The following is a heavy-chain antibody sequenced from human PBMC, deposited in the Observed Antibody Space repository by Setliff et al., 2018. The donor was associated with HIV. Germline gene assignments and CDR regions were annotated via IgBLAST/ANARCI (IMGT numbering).Heavy chain of an antibody. D-gene: IGHD3-16*01. CDR3: ARATFGMDV. CDR1: GFTFSSYA. Sequence: QTGGSLRLSCSASGFTFSSYAMHWVRQAPGKGLEWVALISDDGSGKRYAESVKGRFIISRDNSKNTLYLQMNSLRTEDTAVYFCARATFGMDVWGQGTAVTVSS. J-gene: IGHJ6*02. CDR2: ISDDGSGK. V-gene: IGHV3-30*04.